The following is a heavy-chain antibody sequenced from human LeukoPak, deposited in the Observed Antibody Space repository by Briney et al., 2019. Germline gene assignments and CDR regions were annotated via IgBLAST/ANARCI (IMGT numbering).Heavy chain of an antibody. CDR2: INHSGST. CDR3: ARSTYYYGSGPHFDY. CDR1: GGSFSGYY. Sequence: PSETLSLTCAVYGGSFSGYYWSWIRQAPGKGLEWIREINHSGSTNYNPSLKSRVTISVDTSKNQFSLKLSSVTAADTAVYYCARSTYYYGSGPHFDYWGQGTLVTVSS. D-gene: IGHD3-10*01. V-gene: IGHV4-34*01. J-gene: IGHJ4*02.